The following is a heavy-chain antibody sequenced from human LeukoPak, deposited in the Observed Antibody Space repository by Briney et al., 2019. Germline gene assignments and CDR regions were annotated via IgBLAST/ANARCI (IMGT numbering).Heavy chain of an antibody. J-gene: IGHJ4*02. CDR1: GFTFSTYS. D-gene: IGHD2-21*02. CDR3: ARACGGDCYLSDY. Sequence: PGGSLRLSCAASGFTFSTYSMNWVRQAPGKGLEWVSSISSSNSYIYYADSVKGRFTISRDNAKNSPYLQMNSLRAEDTAVYYCARACGGDCYLSDYWGQGTLVTVSS. V-gene: IGHV3-21*01. CDR2: ISSSNSYI.